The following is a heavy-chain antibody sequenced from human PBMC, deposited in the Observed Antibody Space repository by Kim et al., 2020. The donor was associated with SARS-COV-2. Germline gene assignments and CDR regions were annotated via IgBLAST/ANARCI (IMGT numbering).Heavy chain of an antibody. CDR3: ATTYSSGPGY. D-gene: IGHD6-19*01. J-gene: IGHJ4*02. Sequence: GGSLRLSCAASGFTFSSYAMHWVRQAPGKGLEWVAVISYDGSNKYYADSVKGRFTISRDNSKNTLYLQMNSLRAEDTAVYYCATTYSSGPGYWGQGTLVTVSS. CDR1: GFTFSSYA. CDR2: ISYDGSNK. V-gene: IGHV3-30*04.